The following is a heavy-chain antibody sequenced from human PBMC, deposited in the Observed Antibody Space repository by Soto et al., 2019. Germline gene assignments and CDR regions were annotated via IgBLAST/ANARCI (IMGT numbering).Heavy chain of an antibody. Sequence: EVQLLESGGGLVQPGGSLRLSCAASGFTFSSYAMSWVRQAPGKGLEWVSAISGSGGSTYYADSVKGRFTISRDNSKNTLYLQMNSLRAEDTAVYYCAKXSEGSSSWYYYYGMDVWGQGTTVTVSS. D-gene: IGHD6-6*01. J-gene: IGHJ6*02. V-gene: IGHV3-23*01. CDR1: GFTFSSYA. CDR2: ISGSGGST. CDR3: AKXSEGSSSWYYYYGMDV.